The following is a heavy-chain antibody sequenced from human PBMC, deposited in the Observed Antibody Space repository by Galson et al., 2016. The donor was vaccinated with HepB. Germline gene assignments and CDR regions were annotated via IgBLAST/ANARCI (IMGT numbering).Heavy chain of an antibody. D-gene: IGHD5-12*01. CDR3: ARGADSGYDLGDY. J-gene: IGHJ4*02. Sequence: SVKVSCKASGYTSSDYYMHWVRQAPGQGLEWMGIINPTDVTTTYAQRFQGRVTMTRDTSTSTVYMELSSLRSADTAVYYCARGADSGYDLGDYWGQGTLVTVSS. CDR2: INPTDVTT. CDR1: GYTSSDYY. V-gene: IGHV1-46*01.